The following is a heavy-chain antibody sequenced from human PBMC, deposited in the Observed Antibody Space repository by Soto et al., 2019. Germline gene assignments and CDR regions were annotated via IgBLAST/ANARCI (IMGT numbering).Heavy chain of an antibody. CDR3: ARDYYDSSGYYYDDAFDI. D-gene: IGHD3-22*01. CDR2: ISAYNGNT. V-gene: IGHV1-18*01. J-gene: IGHJ3*02. CDR1: GYTFTSYG. Sequence: ASVKVSRKASGYTFTSYGISWVRQAPGQGLEWMRWISAYNGNTNYAQKLQGRVTMTTDTSTSTAYMELRSLRSDDTAVYYCARDYYDSSGYYYDDAFDIWGQGTMVTVSS.